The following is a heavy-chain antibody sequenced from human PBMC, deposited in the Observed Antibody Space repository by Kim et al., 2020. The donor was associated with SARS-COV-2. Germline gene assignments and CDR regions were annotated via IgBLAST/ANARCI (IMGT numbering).Heavy chain of an antibody. D-gene: IGHD6-13*01. CDR2: ISGSGGST. V-gene: IGHV3-23*01. CDR1: GFTFSSYA. Sequence: GGSLRLSCAASGFTFSSYAMSWVRQAPGKGLEWVSAISGSGGSTYYADSVKGRFTISRDNSKNTLYLQMNSLRAEDTAVYYCAPGIAAAGTVLDYWGQGTLVTVSS. J-gene: IGHJ4*02. CDR3: APGIAAAGTVLDY.